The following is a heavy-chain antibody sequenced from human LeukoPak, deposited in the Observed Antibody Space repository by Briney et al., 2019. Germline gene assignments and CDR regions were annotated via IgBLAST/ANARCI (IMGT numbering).Heavy chain of an antibody. Sequence: VASVKVSCTASGGTFSSYAISWVRQAPGQGLEWMGGIIPIFGTANYAQKFQGRVTITADESTSTAYMELSSLRSEDTAVYYCARDRSPHKTNFGVVRYYFDYWGQGTLVTVSS. V-gene: IGHV1-69*13. CDR3: ARDRSPHKTNFGVVRYYFDY. D-gene: IGHD3-3*01. CDR1: GGTFSSYA. J-gene: IGHJ4*02. CDR2: IIPIFGTA.